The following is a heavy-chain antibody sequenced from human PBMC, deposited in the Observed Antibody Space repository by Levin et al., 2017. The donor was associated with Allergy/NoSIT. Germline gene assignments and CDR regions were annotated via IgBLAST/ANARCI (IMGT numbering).Heavy chain of an antibody. D-gene: IGHD1-1*01. CDR2: IAVSGDT. Sequence: GGSLRLSCAASGFTLSSFVMTWVRQAPGRGLEWVSSIAVSGDTYYTESVRGRFPISRDNSKNTMYLQMNSLRPEDTASYHCAKGGIGTDGGIDPWGQGTLVTVSS. CDR1: GFTLSSFV. V-gene: IGHV3-23*01. CDR3: AKGGIGTDGGIDP. J-gene: IGHJ5*02.